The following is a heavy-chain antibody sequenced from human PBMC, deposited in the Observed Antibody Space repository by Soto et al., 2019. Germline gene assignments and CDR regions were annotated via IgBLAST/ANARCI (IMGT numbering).Heavy chain of an antibody. Sequence: GASVKVSCKASGYTFTSYAMHWVRQAPGQRLEWMGWINAGNGNTKYSQKFQGRVTITRDTSASTAYMELSSLRSEDTAVYYCARDDYGDYFYGVPHYYYYYGMDVWGQGTTVTVSS. CDR1: GYTFTSYA. D-gene: IGHD4-17*01. J-gene: IGHJ6*02. CDR3: ARDDYGDYFYGVPHYYYYYGMDV. CDR2: INAGNGNT. V-gene: IGHV1-3*01.